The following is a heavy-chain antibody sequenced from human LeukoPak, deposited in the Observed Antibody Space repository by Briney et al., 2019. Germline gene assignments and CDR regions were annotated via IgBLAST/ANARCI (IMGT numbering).Heavy chain of an antibody. V-gene: IGHV4-34*01. CDR2: IYYSGST. J-gene: IGHJ4*02. CDR3: ASSYTVRGVIWEDY. D-gene: IGHD3-10*01. CDR1: GGSFSGYY. Sequence: PSETLSLTCAVYGGSFSGYYWSWIRQPPGKGLEWIGSIYYSGSTYYNPSLKSRVTISVDTSKNQFSLKLSSMTAADTAVYYCASSYTVRGVIWEDYWGQGTLVTVSS.